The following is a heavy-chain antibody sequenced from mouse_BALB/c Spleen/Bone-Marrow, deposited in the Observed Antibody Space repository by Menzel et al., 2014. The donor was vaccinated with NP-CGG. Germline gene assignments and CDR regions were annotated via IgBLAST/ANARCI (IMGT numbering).Heavy chain of an antibody. CDR2: ISGGGSYT. CDR3: ARHAYYDQTEVSFVY. J-gene: IGHJ3*01. CDR1: GFTFNSYG. D-gene: IGHD2-4*01. V-gene: IGHV5-9-2*01. Sequence: EVHLVESGGGLVKSGGFLKLSCAASGFTFNSYGMSWVRQTPEKRLEWVATISGGGSYTFYPDSVKGRLTISRDNAKNNLYLQLSSLRSEDTALYYCARHAYYDQTEVSFVYWGQGTLVTVSA.